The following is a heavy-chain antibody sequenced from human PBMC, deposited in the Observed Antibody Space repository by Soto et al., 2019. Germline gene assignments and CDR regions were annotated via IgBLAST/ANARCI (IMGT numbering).Heavy chain of an antibody. CDR1: GDYIRSGVYY. J-gene: IGHJ4*02. CDR3: ARVSLLLWFGEHHYYFDY. CDR2: ISNSGRT. V-gene: IGHV4-61*08. Sequence: SEPLSLTCTVSGDYIRSGVYYWTWIRQHPVKGLEWIGYISNSGRTNYNPSLKSRVTISVDTSKNQFSLKLSSVTAADTAVYYCARVSLLLWFGEHHYYFDYWGQGTLVTVSS. D-gene: IGHD3-10*01.